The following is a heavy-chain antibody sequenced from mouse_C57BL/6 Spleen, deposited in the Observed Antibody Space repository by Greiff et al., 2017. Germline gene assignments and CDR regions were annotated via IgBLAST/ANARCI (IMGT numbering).Heavy chain of an antibody. J-gene: IGHJ1*03. CDR3: AGYYYGSSRYWDFEG. CDR1: GYAFSSYW. D-gene: IGHD1-1*01. V-gene: IGHV1-80*01. CDR2: IYPGDGDT. Sequence: QVQLQQSGAELVKPGASVKISCKASGYAFSSYWMNWVKQRPGKGLEWIGQIYPGDGDTNYHGKFKGKATLTAAKSCSTAYMQLSSLTSEDASVYCCAGYYYGSSRYWDFEGWGTGTTVTVSS.